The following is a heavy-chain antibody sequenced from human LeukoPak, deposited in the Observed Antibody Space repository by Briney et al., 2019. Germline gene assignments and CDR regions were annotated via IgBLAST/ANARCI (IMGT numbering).Heavy chain of an antibody. D-gene: IGHD3-10*01. J-gene: IGHJ4*02. CDR3: ACHYYGSLNVDY. V-gene: IGHV3-30*02. CDR1: GFTFSSYG. Sequence: GGSLRLSCAASGFTFSSYGMHWVRQAPGKGLEWVAFIRYDGSNKYYADSVKGRFTISRDNSKNTLYLQMNSLRAEDTAVYYCACHYYGSLNVDYWGQGTLVTVSS. CDR2: IRYDGSNK.